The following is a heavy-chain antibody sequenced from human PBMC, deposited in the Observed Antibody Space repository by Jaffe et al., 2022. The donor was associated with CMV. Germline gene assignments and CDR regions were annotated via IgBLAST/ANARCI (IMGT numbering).Heavy chain of an antibody. V-gene: IGHV1-3*01. CDR1: GYTFTRYA. CDR2: INAGNGHT. D-gene: IGHD1-26*01. J-gene: IGHJ3*01. Sequence: QVQLVQSGAEVKKPGASVKVSCKASGYTFTRYAIHWVRQAPGQRLEWMGWINAGNGHTKYSQEFQGRVTITWDTSANTAYMELTSLISEDTAVYYCARDLLLGFGPYTGNYYVPQNAFDVWGQGTMVTVSS. CDR3: ARDLLLGFGPYTGNYYVPQNAFDV.